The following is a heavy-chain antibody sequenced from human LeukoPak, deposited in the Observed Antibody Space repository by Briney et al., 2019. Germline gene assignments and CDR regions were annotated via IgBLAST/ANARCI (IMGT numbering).Heavy chain of an antibody. CDR1: GFTFGSYG. D-gene: IGHD5-18*01. CDR3: AKDQGYTYGHSFDY. V-gene: IGHV3-30*18. Sequence: GRSLRHSCEASGFTFGSYGMHWVRQAPGKGLEWVALISYDGSNEYYGDSVKGRFTISRDNSKSTLYLQMNSLRAEDTAVYYCAKDQGYTYGHSFDYWGQGTLVTVSS. CDR2: ISYDGSNE. J-gene: IGHJ4*02.